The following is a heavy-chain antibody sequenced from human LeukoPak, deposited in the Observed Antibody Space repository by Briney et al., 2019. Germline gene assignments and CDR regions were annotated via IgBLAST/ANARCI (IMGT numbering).Heavy chain of an antibody. CDR3: ARSVRGTNDY. V-gene: IGHV1-46*01. J-gene: IGHJ4*02. CDR2: INPSGGST. D-gene: IGHD3-16*01. Sequence: ASVKVSCTASGYTFTSYDINWVRQAPGQGLEWMGIINPSGGSTSYAQKFQGRVTLTRDTSTSTVYMELSSLRSEDTAVYYCARSVRGTNDYWGQGTLVTVSS. CDR1: GYTFTSYD.